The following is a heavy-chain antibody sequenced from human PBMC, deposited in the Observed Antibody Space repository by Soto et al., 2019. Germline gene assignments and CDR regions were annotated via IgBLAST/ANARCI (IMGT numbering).Heavy chain of an antibody. V-gene: IGHV4-34*01. J-gene: IGHJ5*02. CDR3: ARFLTMVRGVITMFDP. CDR2: INHSGST. Sequence: PSETLSLTCAVYGGSFSGYYWSWIRQPPGKGLEWIGEINHSGSTNYNPSLKSRVTISVDTSKNQFSLKLSSVTAADTAVYYCARFLTMVRGVITMFDPWGQGTLVTVSS. D-gene: IGHD3-10*01. CDR1: GGSFSGYY.